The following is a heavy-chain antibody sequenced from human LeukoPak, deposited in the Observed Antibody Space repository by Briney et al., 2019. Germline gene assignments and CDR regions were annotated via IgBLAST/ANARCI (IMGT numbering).Heavy chain of an antibody. CDR3: AKDTYWGFFY. D-gene: IGHD7-27*01. V-gene: IGHV3-30*02. CDR1: GFTFSSYG. Sequence: PGGSLRLSCVASGFTFSSYGMHWVRQAPGKGLEWVAFIRYDGNKKYYADSVKGRFTISRDNSKNTLYLQMNSLRAEDTAVYYCAKDTYWGFFYWGQGTLVTVSS. J-gene: IGHJ4*02. CDR2: IRYDGNKK.